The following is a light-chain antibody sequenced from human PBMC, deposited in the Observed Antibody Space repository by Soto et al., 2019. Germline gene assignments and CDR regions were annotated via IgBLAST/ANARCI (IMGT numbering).Light chain of an antibody. CDR1: SSNIGSKT. J-gene: IGLJ3*02. V-gene: IGLV1-44*01. CDR3: AAWDDSLKGPV. Sequence: QSVLTQPPSASGTPGQRVTISCSGSSSNIGSKTVNWYQQFPGTAPKLLIYSNNQRPSGVPDRFSGSKSGTPATLAISGLPSEDEVDYYCAAWDDSLKGPVFGGGTKLTVL. CDR2: SNN.